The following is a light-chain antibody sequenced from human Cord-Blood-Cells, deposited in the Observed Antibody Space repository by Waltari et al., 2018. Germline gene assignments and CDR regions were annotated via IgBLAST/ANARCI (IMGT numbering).Light chain of an antibody. V-gene: IGKV1-8*01. J-gene: IGKJ3*01. Sequence: AIRMTPSPSSLSASTGDRVTITCRASQGISSYLAWYQQKPGKAPKLLIYAASTLQSGVPSRFSGSGSGTDFTLTISCLQSEDFATYYCQQYYSYPPITFGPGTKVDIK. CDR2: AAS. CDR3: QQYYSYPPIT. CDR1: QGISSY.